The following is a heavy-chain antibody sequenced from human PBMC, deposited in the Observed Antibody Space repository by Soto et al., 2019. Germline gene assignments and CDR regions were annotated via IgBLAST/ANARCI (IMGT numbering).Heavy chain of an antibody. CDR1: GGTFSSYA. D-gene: IGHD2-2*01. V-gene: IGHV1-69*01. Sequence: QVQLVQSGAEVKKPGSSVKVSCKASGGTFSSYAISWVRQAPGQGLDWMGGIIPIFGTANYAQKFQGRVTITADESTSTAYMELSSLRGEDTAVYYCAREGASGIVLVPANFHFDYWGQGTLVTVSS. J-gene: IGHJ4*02. CDR2: IIPIFGTA. CDR3: AREGASGIVLVPANFHFDY.